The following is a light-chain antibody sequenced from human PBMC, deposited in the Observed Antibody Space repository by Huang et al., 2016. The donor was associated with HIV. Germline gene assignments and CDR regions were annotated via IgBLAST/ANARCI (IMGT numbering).Light chain of an antibody. V-gene: IGKV2-30*01. CDR2: NVF. CDR3: MQGTHWPPYT. J-gene: IGKJ2*01. Sequence: DVVLSQSPVSLPVTLGQSASISCRSSQGLEYSDGNTYLSWLHQRPGQSPKRLMYNVFKRDSGVPDRVSGSGSATDFTLKISRVEAEDVGIYYCMQGTHWPPYTFGQGTKLEI. CDR1: QGLEYSDGNTY.